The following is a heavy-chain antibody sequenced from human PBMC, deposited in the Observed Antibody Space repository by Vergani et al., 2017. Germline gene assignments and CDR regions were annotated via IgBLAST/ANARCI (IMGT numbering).Heavy chain of an antibody. Sequence: QVQLQQWGAGLLKPSETLSLTCAVYGGSFSGYYWSWIRQPPGKGLEWIGEINHSGSTNYNPSLKSRVTISVDTSKNQFSLKLSSVTAADTAVYYCARATRDLRKGMDVWGQGTTVTVSS. CDR2: INHSGST. CDR3: ARATRDLRKGMDV. J-gene: IGHJ6*02. D-gene: IGHD4-17*01. CDR1: GGSFSGYY. V-gene: IGHV4-34*01.